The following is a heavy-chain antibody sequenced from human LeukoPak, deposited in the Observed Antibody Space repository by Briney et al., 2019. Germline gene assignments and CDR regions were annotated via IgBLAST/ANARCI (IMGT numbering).Heavy chain of an antibody. CDR2: ISGSGGST. CDR3: AKAIRFLEWLLPVGMDV. D-gene: IGHD3-3*01. V-gene: IGHV3-23*01. J-gene: IGHJ6*02. Sequence: GGSLRLSCAASGFTFSSYAKSWVRQAPGKGLEWVSAISGSGGSTYYADSVKGRFTISRDNSKNTLYLQMNSLRAEDTAVYYCAKAIRFLEWLLPVGMDVWGQGTTVTVSS. CDR1: GFTFSSYA.